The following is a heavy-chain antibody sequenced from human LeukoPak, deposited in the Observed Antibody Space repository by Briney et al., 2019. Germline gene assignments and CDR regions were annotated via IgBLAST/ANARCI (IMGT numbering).Heavy chain of an antibody. D-gene: IGHD2-15*01. CDR1: GYTFTGYY. Sequence: ASVKVSCKASGYTFTGYYMHWVRQALGQGLEWMGWINPNSGGTNYAQKFQGRVTMTRDTSISTAYMELSRLRSDDTAVYYCARGSRVVVVAATMYYWGQGTLVTVSS. J-gene: IGHJ4*02. V-gene: IGHV1-2*02. CDR2: INPNSGGT. CDR3: ARGSRVVVVAATMYY.